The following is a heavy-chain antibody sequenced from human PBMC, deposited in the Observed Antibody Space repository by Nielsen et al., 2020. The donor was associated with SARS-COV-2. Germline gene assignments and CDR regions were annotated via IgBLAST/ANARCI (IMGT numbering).Heavy chain of an antibody. Sequence: WIRQPPGKGLEWIGSIYYSGSTYYNPSLKSRVTISVDTSKNQFSLKLSSVTAADMAVYYCAREMATIHFYYYYYMDVWGKGTTVTVSS. D-gene: IGHD5-24*01. CDR3: AREMATIHFYYYYYMDV. V-gene: IGHV4-39*07. J-gene: IGHJ6*03. CDR2: IYYSGST.